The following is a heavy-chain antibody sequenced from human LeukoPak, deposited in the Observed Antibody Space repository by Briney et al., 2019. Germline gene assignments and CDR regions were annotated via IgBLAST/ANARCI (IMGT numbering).Heavy chain of an antibody. Sequence: ASVKVSCKASGGTFSSYAISWVRQAPGQGLEWMGGIIPIFGTANYAQKFQGRVTITADESTSTAYMELSSLRSEDTAVYYCARVGTILTGYYLGYYYYYGMDVWGQGTTVTVSS. D-gene: IGHD3-9*01. J-gene: IGHJ6*02. CDR3: ARVGTILTGYYLGYYYYYGMDV. V-gene: IGHV1-69*13. CDR2: IIPIFGTA. CDR1: GGTFSSYA.